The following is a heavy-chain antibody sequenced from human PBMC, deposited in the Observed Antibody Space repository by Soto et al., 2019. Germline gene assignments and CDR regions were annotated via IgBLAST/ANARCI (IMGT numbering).Heavy chain of an antibody. CDR2: INHSGST. CDR3: ARIYCSSTSCFPYDAFDI. Sequence: PSETLSLTCAVYGGSFSGYYWSWIRQPPGKGLEWIGEINHSGSTNYNPSLKSRVTISVDTSKNQFSLKLSSVTAADTAVYYCARIYCSSTSCFPYDAFDIWGQGTMVTVSS. J-gene: IGHJ3*02. CDR1: GGSFSGYY. V-gene: IGHV4-34*01. D-gene: IGHD2-2*01.